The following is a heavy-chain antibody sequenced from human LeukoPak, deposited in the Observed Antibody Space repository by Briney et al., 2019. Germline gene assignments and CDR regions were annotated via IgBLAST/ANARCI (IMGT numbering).Heavy chain of an antibody. CDR3: ASVGDSSGWYYFDY. V-gene: IGHV5-51*01. CDR1: GYSFTNYW. CDR2: IYSGDSDT. Sequence: GESLKISCKGSGYSFTNYWVGWVRQMPGKGLEWMGIIYSGDSDTRYSPSFQGQVTISADKSISTAYLQWSSLKASDTAMYYCASVGDSSGWYYFDYWGQGTQVTASS. J-gene: IGHJ4*02. D-gene: IGHD6-19*01.